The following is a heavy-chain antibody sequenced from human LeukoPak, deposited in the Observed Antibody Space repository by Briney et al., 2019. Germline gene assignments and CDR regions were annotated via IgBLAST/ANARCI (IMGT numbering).Heavy chain of an antibody. CDR1: RFILSPYS. CDR3: ARDMLFGESVYNWIDP. J-gene: IGHJ5*02. V-gene: IGHV3-30-3*01. D-gene: IGHD3/OR15-3a*01. CDR2: ISFDGTIK. Sequence: GSLRLSCAASRFILSPYSMHWVRQAPGKGLEWVAVISFDGTIKYYGDSVNGRFTISRDNAKNTLYLQMNSLRGEDTAVYYCARDMLFGESVYNWIDPWGQGTLVTVSS.